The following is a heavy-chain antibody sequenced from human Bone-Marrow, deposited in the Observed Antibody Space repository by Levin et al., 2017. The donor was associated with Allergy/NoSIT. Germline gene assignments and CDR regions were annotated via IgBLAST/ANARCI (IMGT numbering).Heavy chain of an antibody. CDR2: ISWNSGSI. J-gene: IGHJ4*02. V-gene: IGHV3-9*01. CDR1: GFTFDDYA. CDR3: AVGTIFGVVGPFDY. D-gene: IGHD3-3*01. Sequence: GGSLRLSCAASGFTFDDYAMHWVRQAPGKGLEWVSGISWNSGSIGYADSVKGRFTISRDNAKNSLYLQMNSLRAEDTALYYCAVGTIFGVVGPFDYWGQGTLVTVSS.